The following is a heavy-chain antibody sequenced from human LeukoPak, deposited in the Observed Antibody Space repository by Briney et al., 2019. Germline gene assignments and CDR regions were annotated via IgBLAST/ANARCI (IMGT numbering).Heavy chain of an antibody. V-gene: IGHV4-59*01. CDR3: ARSPPYSSGWRGGNWYFDL. CDR1: GGSISSYY. Sequence: SETLSLTCTVSGGSISSYYWSWIRQPPGKGLEWIGYIYYSGSTNYNPSLESRVTISVDTSKNQFSLKLSSVTAADTAVYYCARSPPYSSGWRGGNWYFDLWGRGTLVTVSS. D-gene: IGHD6-19*01. J-gene: IGHJ2*01. CDR2: IYYSGST.